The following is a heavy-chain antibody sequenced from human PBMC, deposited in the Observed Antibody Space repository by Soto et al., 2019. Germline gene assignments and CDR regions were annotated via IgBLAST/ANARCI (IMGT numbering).Heavy chain of an antibody. V-gene: IGHV3-23*01. Sequence: PGGSLRLSCAASEFTFSSYAMSWVRQAPGKXLEWVSGISGSGTSTYYADSVKGRFTISRDNSKNTLYLQMNSLRAEDTAVYYCAKGKAITIFGVDTIFDNWGQGTLVTVSS. J-gene: IGHJ4*02. CDR3: AKGKAITIFGVDTIFDN. CDR2: ISGSGTST. CDR1: EFTFSSYA. D-gene: IGHD3-3*01.